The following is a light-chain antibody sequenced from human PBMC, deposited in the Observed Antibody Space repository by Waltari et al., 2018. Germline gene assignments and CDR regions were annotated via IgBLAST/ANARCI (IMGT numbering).Light chain of an antibody. V-gene: IGLV2-14*01. CDR3: SSYTRRNTPSSV. CDR2: EVT. J-gene: IGLJ1*01. Sequence: RAPKLLIYEVTNRPSGVSNRFSGSKSGNTASLAISGLQPEDEADYYCSSYTRRNTPSSVFGTGTQVTVL.